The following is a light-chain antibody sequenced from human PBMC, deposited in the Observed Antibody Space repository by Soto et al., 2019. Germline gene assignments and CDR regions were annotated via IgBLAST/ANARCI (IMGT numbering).Light chain of an antibody. CDR2: GNS. CDR1: SSNIGAGYD. CDR3: QSYDSSLSGSVV. J-gene: IGLJ2*01. V-gene: IGLV1-40*01. Sequence: QSVLTQPPSVSGAPGQRVTISCTGSSSNIGAGYDVHWYQQLPGTAPKLLIYGNSNRPSGVPDLFSGSKSGTSPSLAITGLQAEDEADYYCQSYDSSLSGSVVFGGGTKLTVL.